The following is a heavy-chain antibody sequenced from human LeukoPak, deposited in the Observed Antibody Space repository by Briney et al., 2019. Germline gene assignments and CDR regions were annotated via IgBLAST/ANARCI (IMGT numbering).Heavy chain of an antibody. D-gene: IGHD5-18*01. CDR1: GFTFSSYA. J-gene: IGHJ4*02. CDR2: ISYDGNDK. Sequence: GGSLRLSCAASGFTFSSYAMSWVRQAPGKGLEWVAIISYDGNDKYYTDSVKGRFTISRDKSKNTLYLQMNSLRAEDTAVYYCARDRDTAMGLWGQGTLVTVSS. V-gene: IGHV3-30-3*01. CDR3: ARDRDTAMGL.